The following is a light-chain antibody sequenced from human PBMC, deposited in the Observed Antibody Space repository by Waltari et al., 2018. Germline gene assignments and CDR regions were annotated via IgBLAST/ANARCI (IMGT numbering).Light chain of an antibody. V-gene: IGKV3-15*01. J-gene: IGKJ1*01. Sequence: EIVVTQSPATLSVFPGERATLFCRASHNVRNKLAWYQQKLGQAPRLLIYGASIRTTDFPTRFSGSGSETEFALTITNVQPEDFAIYYCQQYHSWPRTFGQGTRVEIK. CDR1: HNVRNK. CDR3: QQYHSWPRT. CDR2: GAS.